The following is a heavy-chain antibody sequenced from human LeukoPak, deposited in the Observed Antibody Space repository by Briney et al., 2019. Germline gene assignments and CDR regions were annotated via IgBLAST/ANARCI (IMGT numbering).Heavy chain of an antibody. CDR3: VKDQGAAATDY. D-gene: IGHD6-13*01. CDR1: GFTFSSYA. V-gene: IGHV3-64D*06. Sequence: GGSLRLSCSASGFTFSSYAMHWVRQAPGKGLEYVSTISSNGGSTYYADSVKGRFTISRDNSKNTLYLQMSSLRAKDTAVYYCVKDQGAAATDYWGQGTLVTVSS. J-gene: IGHJ4*02. CDR2: ISSNGGST.